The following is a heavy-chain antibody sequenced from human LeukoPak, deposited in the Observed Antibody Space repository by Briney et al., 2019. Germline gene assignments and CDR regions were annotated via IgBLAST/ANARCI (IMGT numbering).Heavy chain of an antibody. CDR3: ASGLGALLWFGEPWAFDI. D-gene: IGHD3-10*01. CDR1: GGSFSGYY. V-gene: IGHV4-34*01. CDR2: INHSGST. J-gene: IGHJ3*02. Sequence: SETLSLTCAVHGGSFSGYYWSWIRQPPGKGLEWIGEINHSGSTNYNPSLKSRVTISVDTSKNQFSLKLSSVTAADTAVYYCASGLGALLWFGEPWAFDIWGQGTTVTVSS.